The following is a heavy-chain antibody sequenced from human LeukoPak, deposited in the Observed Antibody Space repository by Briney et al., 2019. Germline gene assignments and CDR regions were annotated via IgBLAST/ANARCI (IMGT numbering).Heavy chain of an antibody. Sequence: GASVKVSCKASGYTFSTYTMHWVRQAPGQRLEWMGWINAGNGNTKYSQKFQGRVTITRDTSASTAYMDLSSLRSEDTAVYYCAREIDRDGYNRFFDYWGQGTLVTVSS. J-gene: IGHJ4*02. CDR1: GYTFSTYT. D-gene: IGHD5-24*01. CDR2: INAGNGNT. V-gene: IGHV1-3*01. CDR3: AREIDRDGYNRFFDY.